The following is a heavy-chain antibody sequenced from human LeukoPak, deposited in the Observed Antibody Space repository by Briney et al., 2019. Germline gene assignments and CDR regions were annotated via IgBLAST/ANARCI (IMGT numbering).Heavy chain of an antibody. D-gene: IGHD3-3*01. CDR2: ISSSSSYI. CDR1: GFTFSSYS. J-gene: IGHJ4*02. CDR3: ARDIYRGYDFWSGYSAFDY. V-gene: IGHV3-21*01. Sequence: GGSLRLSCAASGFTFSSYSMNWVRQAPGKGLEWVSSISSSSSYIYYADSVKGRFTISRDNAKNSLYLQMNSLRAEDTAVYYCARDIYRGYDFWSGYSAFDYWGQGTLVTVSS.